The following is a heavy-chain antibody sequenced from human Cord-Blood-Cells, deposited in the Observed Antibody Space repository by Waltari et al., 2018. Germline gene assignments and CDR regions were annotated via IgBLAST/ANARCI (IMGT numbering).Heavy chain of an antibody. CDR1: GFTFSSCG. V-gene: IGHV3-30*18. CDR3: AKDRNWNYFDY. CDR2: ISYDGSNK. J-gene: IGHJ4*02. D-gene: IGHD1-1*01. Sequence: QVQLVESGGGGVQPGRSLRLSCAASGFTFSSCGLHWCRQAPGKGLEWVAVISYDGSNKYYADSVKGRFTISRDNSKNTLYLQMNSLRAEDTAVYYCAKDRNWNYFDYWGQGTLVTVSS.